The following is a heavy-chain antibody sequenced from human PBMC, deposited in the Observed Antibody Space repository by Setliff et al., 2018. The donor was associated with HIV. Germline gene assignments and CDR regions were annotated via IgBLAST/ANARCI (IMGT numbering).Heavy chain of an antibody. CDR3: ARGPQQTGWYGGACDV. Sequence: GGSLRLSCGASGLTFSTSYMTWLRQAPGKGLEWVAGIRPDASNKYNVDSVKGRFTISRDNANNSLYLQLNSLRAEDTAVYYCARGPQQTGWYGGACDVWGQGTMVTVSS. CDR2: IRPDASNK. D-gene: IGHD6-19*01. CDR1: GLTFSTSY. V-gene: IGHV3-7*03. J-gene: IGHJ3*01.